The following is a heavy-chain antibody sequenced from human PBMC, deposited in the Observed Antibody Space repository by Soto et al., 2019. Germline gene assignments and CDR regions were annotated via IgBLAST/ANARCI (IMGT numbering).Heavy chain of an antibody. CDR3: AKDNIMQWLVKDGMDV. Sequence: QVQLVESGGGVVQPGRSLRLSCAASGFTFSSYGMHWVRQAPGKGLEWVAVISYDGSNKYYADSVKGRFTISRDNSKNTLYVQMNSLRAEDMAVYYCAKDNIMQWLVKDGMDVWGQWTTVTVSS. CDR1: GFTFSSYG. CDR2: ISYDGSNK. J-gene: IGHJ6*02. V-gene: IGHV3-30*18. D-gene: IGHD6-19*01.